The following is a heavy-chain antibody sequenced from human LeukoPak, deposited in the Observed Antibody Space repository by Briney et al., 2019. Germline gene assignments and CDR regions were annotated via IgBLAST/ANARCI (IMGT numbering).Heavy chain of an antibody. J-gene: IGHJ6*03. Sequence: PSETLSLTCTVSGGSINIYYWSWIRQPPGKGLEWIGRIYSSVNTNYNPSLKSRVTMSTDTSKNQFSLKLSSVTAADTAVYYCARGRTPRNYYDTRGFYYYYMDVWGKGTTVTVSS. CDR3: ARGRTPRNYYDTRGFYYYYMDV. CDR1: GGSINIYY. CDR2: IYSSVNT. V-gene: IGHV4-4*07. D-gene: IGHD3-22*01.